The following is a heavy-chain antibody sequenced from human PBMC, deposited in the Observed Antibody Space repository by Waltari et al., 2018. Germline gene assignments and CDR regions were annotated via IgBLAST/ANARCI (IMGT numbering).Heavy chain of an antibody. D-gene: IGHD3-9*01. V-gene: IGHV4-59*01. CDR3: ARVYGHYELLASSYSPYYYYYMDV. Sequence: QVQLQESGPGPVKSSETLSLTCAVSGGFINNYYWAWLRKPPGKGLEWIGSVYFTGSANYGPSLKSRVSVSVDTSKNQFSLRLHSVTPADTAVYYCARVYGHYELLASSYSPYYYYYMDVWGKGTTVTVS. CDR1: GGFINNYY. CDR2: VYFTGSA. J-gene: IGHJ6*03.